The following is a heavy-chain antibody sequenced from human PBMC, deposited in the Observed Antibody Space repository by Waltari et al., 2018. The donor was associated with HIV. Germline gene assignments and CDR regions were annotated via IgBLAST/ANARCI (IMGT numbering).Heavy chain of an antibody. CDR1: GLTFSSYS. J-gene: IGHJ4*02. CDR3: ARDDTGYYVDY. Sequence: EVQLVESGGGLVKPGGSLRLSCAASGLTFSSYSMNWVRQAPGKGLGWVSSISSASSYIYYADSVKGRFTISRDNAKNSLYLQMNSLRAEDTAVYYCARDDTGYYVDYWGQGTLVTVSS. CDR2: ISSASSYI. V-gene: IGHV3-21*01.